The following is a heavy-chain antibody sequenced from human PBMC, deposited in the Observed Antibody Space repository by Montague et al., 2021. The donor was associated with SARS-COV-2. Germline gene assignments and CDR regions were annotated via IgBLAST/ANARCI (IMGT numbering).Heavy chain of an antibody. CDR2: IKSDGSNT. CDR1: GFPFSNYW. D-gene: IGHD1-26*01. J-gene: IGHJ4*02. Sequence: SLSLSCAASGFPFSNYWMHWVRRAPGKGLVWVSRIKSDGSNTNYADFVKGRFTISRDNAKNTLFLQMNSLTVEDTAVYYCASPLWHWDLGVDYWGQGTLVTVSS. V-gene: IGHV3-74*01. CDR3: ASPLWHWDLGVDY.